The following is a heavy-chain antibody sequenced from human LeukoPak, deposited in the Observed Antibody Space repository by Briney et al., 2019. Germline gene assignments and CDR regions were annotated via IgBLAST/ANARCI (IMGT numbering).Heavy chain of an antibody. V-gene: IGHV4-30-2*01. CDR1: GGSISSGGYY. J-gene: IGHJ6*03. CDR2: IYHSGST. D-gene: IGHD3-10*01. CDR3: ARAFRRSPGPTGYYYYYMDV. Sequence: MPSETLSLTCTVSGGSISSGGYYWSWIRQPPGKGLEWIGYIYHSGSTYYNPSLKSRVAISVDRSKNQFSLKLSSVTAADTAVYYCARAFRRSPGPTGYYYYYMDVWGKGTTVTVSS.